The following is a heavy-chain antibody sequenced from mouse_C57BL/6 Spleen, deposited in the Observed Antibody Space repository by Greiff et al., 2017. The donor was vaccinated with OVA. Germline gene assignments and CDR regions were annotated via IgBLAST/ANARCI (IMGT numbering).Heavy chain of an antibody. CDR2: FYPGRGST. CDR3: ARHGMGRSYFDY. V-gene: IGHV1-62-2*01. J-gene: IGHJ2*01. CDR1: GYTFTEYT. Sequence: QVQLQQSGAELVKPGASVKLSCKASGYTFTEYTIHCLKPRSGQGPLWIGWFYPGRGSTMYNEKFKDTATLTADKSSITVYMELSRLTAEDSAVCCWARHGMGRSYFDYWGKGTTLTVSS.